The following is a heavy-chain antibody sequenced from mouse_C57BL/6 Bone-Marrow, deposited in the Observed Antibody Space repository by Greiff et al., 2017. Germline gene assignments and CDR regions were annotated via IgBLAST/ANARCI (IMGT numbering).Heavy chain of an antibody. CDR3: ARIYYGNYGWYFDV. J-gene: IGHJ1*03. V-gene: IGHV2-2*01. D-gene: IGHD2-1*01. CDR2: IWSGGST. CDR1: GFSLTSYG. Sequence: VKLVESGPGLVQPSQSLSITCTVSGFSLTSYGVHWVRQSPGKGLEWLGVIWSGGSTDYNAAFISRLSISKDNSKSQVFFKMNSLQADDTAIYYCARIYYGNYGWYFDVWGTGTTVTVSS.